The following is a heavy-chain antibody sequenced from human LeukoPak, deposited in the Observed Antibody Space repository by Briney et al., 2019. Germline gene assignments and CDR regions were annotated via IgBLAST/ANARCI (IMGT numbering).Heavy chain of an antibody. CDR2: ISASGGTT. D-gene: IGHD1-1*01. CDR3: ARDFVGGHWNGQQGAFDI. CDR1: GFTFSNFA. Sequence: GGSLRLSCAASGFTFSNFAMSWVRQAPGKGLEWVSSISASGGTTYYADSVKGRFTISRDNSKNTFNLQMNSLRAEDTALYYCARDFVGGHWNGQQGAFDIWGQGTMVTISS. J-gene: IGHJ3*02. V-gene: IGHV3-23*01.